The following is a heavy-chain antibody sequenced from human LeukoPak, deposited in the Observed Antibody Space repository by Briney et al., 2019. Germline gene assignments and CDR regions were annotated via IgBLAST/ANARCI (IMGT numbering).Heavy chain of an antibody. V-gene: IGHV3-30-3*01. CDR3: ARDRYFSGWYGGPDY. CDR2: ISYDGSNK. J-gene: IGHJ4*02. D-gene: IGHD6-19*01. CDR1: GFTFSSYP. Sequence: PGRSLRLSCAASGFTFSSYPLHWVRQAPGKGLEWVAVISYDGSNKYYADSVKGRFTISGDNSKNSLYLQMNSLRPEDTAVYYCARDRYFSGWYGGPDYWGQGTLVTVSS.